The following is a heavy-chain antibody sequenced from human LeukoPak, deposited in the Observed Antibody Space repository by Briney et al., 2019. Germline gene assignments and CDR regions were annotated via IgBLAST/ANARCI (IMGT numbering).Heavy chain of an antibody. Sequence: SGGSLRLSCAASGFTFSRYAVSWVRQAPGKGLEWVSAISASGGSTNYADSVKGRFTISRDNSKNTLYLQMNTLRAEDTAVYYCAKEPMTSYNFDYWGQGTLVTVSS. CDR2: ISASGGST. J-gene: IGHJ4*02. D-gene: IGHD5-18*01. CDR1: GFTFSRYA. V-gene: IGHV3-23*01. CDR3: AKEPMTSYNFDY.